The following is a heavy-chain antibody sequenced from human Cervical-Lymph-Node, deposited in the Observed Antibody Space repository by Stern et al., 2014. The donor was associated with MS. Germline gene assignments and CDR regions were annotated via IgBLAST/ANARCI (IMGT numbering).Heavy chain of an antibody. CDR3: TRHQEGIAAD. V-gene: IGHV1-69*01. CDR2: SIPLLGTA. Sequence: VQLVQSGAEVKKPGSSVEVSCKASGGTFSTLAISWGRQAPGQGLEWLGGSIPLLGTAHVTQNFQGRLTFTADVSTSTVYMELRSLRSDDTAMYYCTRHQEGIAADWGQGTLVTVSS. D-gene: IGHD6-13*01. CDR1: GGTFSTLA. J-gene: IGHJ4*02.